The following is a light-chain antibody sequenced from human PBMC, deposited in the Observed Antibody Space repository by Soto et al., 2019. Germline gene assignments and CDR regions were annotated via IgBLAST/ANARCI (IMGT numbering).Light chain of an antibody. Sequence: EILMTQSLATLSVSPGERATLSCRASQSVRSNLAWYQQRPGQAPRLLIYGASTRATDIPARFSGSGSGTEFTLTISSLQSEDFAVYYCQQYNNWWTFGQATNVDIK. V-gene: IGKV3-15*01. CDR3: QQYNNWWT. J-gene: IGKJ1*01. CDR1: QSVRSN. CDR2: GAS.